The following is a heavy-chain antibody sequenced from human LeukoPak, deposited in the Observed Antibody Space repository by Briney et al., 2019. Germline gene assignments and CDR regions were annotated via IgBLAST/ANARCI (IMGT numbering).Heavy chain of an antibody. J-gene: IGHJ5*02. V-gene: IGHV3-23*01. D-gene: IGHD6-6*01. CDR3: AKGKGYSSSSSDH. CDR1: GFTFNSHA. Sequence: GGSLRLSCAASGFTFNSHAMNWVRQAPGKGLEWASAISGSDGSTYYADSVKGRFTISRDNSKSTLYLQMNSLRAEDTAVYHCAKGKGYSSSSSDHWGQGTLVTVSS. CDR2: ISGSDGST.